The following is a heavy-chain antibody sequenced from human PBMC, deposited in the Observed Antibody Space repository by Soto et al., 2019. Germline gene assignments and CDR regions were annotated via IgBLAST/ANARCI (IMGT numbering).Heavy chain of an antibody. V-gene: IGHV3-33*01. CDR3: ARNPNTVGGFDY. CDR2: IWYDGSNK. D-gene: IGHD1-26*01. Sequence: GGSLRLSCAASGFTFSSYGMHWVRQAPGKGLEWVAVIWYDGSNKYYADSVKGRFTISRDNFKNTLYLQMNSLRAEDTAVYYCARNPNTVGGFDYWGQGTLVTVSS. J-gene: IGHJ4*02. CDR1: GFTFSSYG.